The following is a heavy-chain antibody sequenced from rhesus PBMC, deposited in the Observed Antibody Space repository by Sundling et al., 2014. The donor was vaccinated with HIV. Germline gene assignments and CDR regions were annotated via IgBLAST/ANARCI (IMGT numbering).Heavy chain of an antibody. D-gene: IGHD3-28*01. CDR1: GFTFGNYG. J-gene: IGHJ4*01. V-gene: IGHV3-54*02. CDR2: IWFDGSKK. CDR3: ARTYYSSSGYSYYFDY. Sequence: EVQLVESGGGLVQPGGSLRLSCAASGFTFGNYGMHWVRQAPGKGLEWVAVIWFDGSKKYYADSLKDRFTISRDNSKNMLYLQMSHLKLDDTARYYCARTYYSSSGYSYYFDYWGQGVLVTVSS.